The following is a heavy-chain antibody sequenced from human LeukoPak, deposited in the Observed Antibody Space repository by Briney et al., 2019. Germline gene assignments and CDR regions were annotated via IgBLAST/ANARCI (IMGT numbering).Heavy chain of an antibody. J-gene: IGHJ3*02. CDR1: GGSFSNYY. V-gene: IGHV4-34*01. CDR3: ARGVYDFWGPRTSFEI. CDR2: ILHSGST. D-gene: IGHD3-3*01. Sequence: SETLYLTCAVYGGSFSNYYWSWIRQSPGKGLEWIGEILHSGSTNYNPSLKSRVTISVYTAKNQFSLKLSSVTAADTAVYYCARGVYDFWGPRTSFEIWGQGTKVTVSS.